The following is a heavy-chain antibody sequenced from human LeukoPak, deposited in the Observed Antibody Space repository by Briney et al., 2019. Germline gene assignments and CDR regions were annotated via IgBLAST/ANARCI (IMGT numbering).Heavy chain of an antibody. V-gene: IGHV3-21*01. CDR3: ATSMAQDVDAFHI. J-gene: IGHJ3*02. CDR2: ISSRSTYI. CDR1: RFTFSTYS. Sequence: PGGSLRLSCAASRFTFSTYSMNWVRQAPGKGLEWVSSISSRSTYIYYADSVKGRFTISRDNAKNSLYLQMNNLRAEDTAMFYCATSMAQDVDAFHIWGQGTMVIVSS. D-gene: IGHD2-8*01.